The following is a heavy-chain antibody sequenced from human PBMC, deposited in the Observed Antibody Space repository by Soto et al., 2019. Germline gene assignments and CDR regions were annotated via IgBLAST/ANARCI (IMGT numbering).Heavy chain of an antibody. CDR2: IIPILGIA. V-gene: IGHV1-69*02. CDR3: ARGQLQGDP. Sequence: QVQLVQSVAEVKKPGSSVKVSCKASGGTFSSYTISWVRQAPGQGLEWMGRIIPILGIANDAQNFQGRVTITAHKSPGTAYLELRSLRPEDTAVYYCARGQLQGDPRGQGTLVPVSS. J-gene: IGHJ5*02. D-gene: IGHD2-21*01. CDR1: GGTFSSYT.